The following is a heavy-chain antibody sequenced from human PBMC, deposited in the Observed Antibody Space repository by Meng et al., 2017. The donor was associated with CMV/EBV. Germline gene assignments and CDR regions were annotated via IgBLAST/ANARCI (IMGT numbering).Heavy chain of an antibody. CDR1: GGSFSGYY. D-gene: IGHD3-22*01. J-gene: IGHJ4*02. Sequence: SETLSLTCAVYGGSFSGYYWSWIRQPPGKGPEWIGEVNHSGSTNYNPSLKSRVTTSVDTSKNQFSLKLSSVTAADTAVYYCARRVRASPYYYDSSGYYPHWGQGTLVTVSS. V-gene: IGHV4-34*01. CDR2: VNHSGST. CDR3: ARRVRASPYYYDSSGYYPH.